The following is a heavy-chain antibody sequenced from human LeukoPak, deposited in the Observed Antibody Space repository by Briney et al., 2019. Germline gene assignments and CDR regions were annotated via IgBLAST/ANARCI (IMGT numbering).Heavy chain of an antibody. CDR2: IRSKANSYAT. V-gene: IGHV3-73*01. CDR1: GFTFSGSA. Sequence: GGSLRLSCAASGFTFSGSAMHWVRQASGKGLEWVGRIRSKANSYATAYAASVKGRFTISRDDSKNTAYLQMNSLKTEDTAVYYCTGAYCGGDCYLEDWFDPWGQGTLVTVSS. D-gene: IGHD2-21*02. J-gene: IGHJ5*02. CDR3: TGAYCGGDCYLEDWFDP.